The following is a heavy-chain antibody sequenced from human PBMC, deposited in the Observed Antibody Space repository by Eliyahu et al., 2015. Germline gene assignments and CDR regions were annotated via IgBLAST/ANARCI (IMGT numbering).Heavy chain of an antibody. CDR3: ARAIFPLRSHDYGDYYYYGMDV. Sequence: QVQLVQSGAEVKKPGSSVKVSCXASGGTFSSYXIRWVRQAPGQGLGWMGGIIPIFGTANYAQKFQGRVTITADESTSTAYMELSSLRSEDTAVYYCARAIFPLRSHDYGDYYYYGMDVWGQGTTVTVSS. CDR1: GGTFSSYX. V-gene: IGHV1-69*01. D-gene: IGHD4-17*01. J-gene: IGHJ6*02. CDR2: IIPIFGTA.